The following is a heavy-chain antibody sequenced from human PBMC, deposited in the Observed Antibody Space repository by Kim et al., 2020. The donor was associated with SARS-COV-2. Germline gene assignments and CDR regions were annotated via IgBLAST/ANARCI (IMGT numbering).Heavy chain of an antibody. CDR1: GFTVSSNY. V-gene: IGHV3-66*01. CDR2: IYSGGST. Sequence: GGSLRLSCAASGFTVSSNYMSWVRQAPGKGLEWVSVIYSGGSTYYADSVKGRFTISRDNSKNTLYLQMNSLRAEDTAVYYCARDYGVVRSYYGMDVWGQGTTVTVSS. D-gene: IGHD2-8*01. CDR3: ARDYGVVRSYYGMDV. J-gene: IGHJ6*02.